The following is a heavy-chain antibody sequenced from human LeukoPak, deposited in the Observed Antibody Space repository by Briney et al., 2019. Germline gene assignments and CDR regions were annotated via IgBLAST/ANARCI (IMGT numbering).Heavy chain of an antibody. CDR2: IYSGGGT. CDR1: GFTVSYNY. Sequence: GGSLRLSCAASGFTVSYNYVSWVRQAPGKGLEWVSVIYSGGGTYYADSVKGRFTISRDNSKNTVYLQMNSLRAEDTAVYYCAARYDRRGSLGYWGQGNLVTVSS. D-gene: IGHD3-22*01. V-gene: IGHV3-53*01. CDR3: AARYDRRGSLGY. J-gene: IGHJ4*02.